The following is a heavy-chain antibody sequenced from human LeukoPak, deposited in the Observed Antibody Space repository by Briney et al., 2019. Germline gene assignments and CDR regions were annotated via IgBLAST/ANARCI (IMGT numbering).Heavy chain of an antibody. CDR3: ARGLYDYEPYYYMDV. V-gene: IGHV1-18*01. D-gene: IGHD4-17*01. CDR1: GYTFTSYG. Sequence: EASVKVSCKASGYTFTSYGISWVRQAPGQGLEWMGWISAYNGNTNYAQKLQGRVTMTTGTSTSTAYMELRSLRSDDTAAYYCARGLYDYEPYYYMDVWGKGTTVTVSS. CDR2: ISAYNGNT. J-gene: IGHJ6*03.